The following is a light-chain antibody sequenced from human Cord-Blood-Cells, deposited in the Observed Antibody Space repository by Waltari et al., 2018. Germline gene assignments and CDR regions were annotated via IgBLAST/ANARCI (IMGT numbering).Light chain of an antibody. CDR1: QSVSSSY. J-gene: IGKJ2*01. CDR2: GAS. Sequence: EIVLTQSPGPRSLSPGERATLSCRASQSVSSSYLAWYQQKPGQAPRLLIYGASSRATGIPDRFSGSGSGTDFTLTISRLEAEDVAVYYCQQYGSSPYTFGQGTKLEIK. CDR3: QQYGSSPYT. V-gene: IGKV3-20*01.